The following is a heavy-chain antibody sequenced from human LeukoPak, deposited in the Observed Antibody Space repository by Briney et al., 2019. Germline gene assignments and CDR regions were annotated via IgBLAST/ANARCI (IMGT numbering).Heavy chain of an antibody. CDR1: GGSFSGYY. D-gene: IGHD2-2*02. CDR2: INHSGGT. J-gene: IGHJ4*02. Sequence: PSETLSLTCAVYGGSFSGYYWSWIRQPPGKGLEWIGEINHSGGTNYNPSLKSRVTISVDTSKNQFSLKLSSVTAADTAVYYCARPNRIRYCSSTSCYRGPFDYWGQGTLVTVSS. V-gene: IGHV4-34*01. CDR3: ARPNRIRYCSSTSCYRGPFDY.